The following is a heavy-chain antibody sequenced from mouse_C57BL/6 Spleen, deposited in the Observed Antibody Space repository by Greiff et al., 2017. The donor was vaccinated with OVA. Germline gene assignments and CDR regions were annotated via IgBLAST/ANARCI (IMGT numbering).Heavy chain of an antibody. CDR2: IYPGSGST. D-gene: IGHD3-3*01. J-gene: IGHJ1*03. CDR1: GYTFTSYW. V-gene: IGHV1-55*01. Sequence: LQESGAELVKPGASVKMSCKASGYTFTSYWITWVKQRPGQGLEWIGDIYPGSGSTNYNEKFKSKATLTVDTSSSTAYMQLSSLTSEDSAVYYCARPLGLGDWYFDVWGTGTTVTVSS. CDR3: ARPLGLGDWYFDV.